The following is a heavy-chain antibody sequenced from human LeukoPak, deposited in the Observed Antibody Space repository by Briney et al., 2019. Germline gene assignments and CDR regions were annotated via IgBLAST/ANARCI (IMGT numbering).Heavy chain of an antibody. CDR3: ARCSSGYPQSFDY. CDR2: IYSGGST. Sequence: GGSLRLSCAASGFTVSSNYMSWVRQAPGKGLEWVSVIYSGGSTYYADSVKGRFTISRDNSKNTLYLQMNSLRAEDTAVYYCARCSSGYPQSFDYWGQGTLVTVSS. D-gene: IGHD3-22*01. V-gene: IGHV3-53*01. CDR1: GFTVSSNY. J-gene: IGHJ4*02.